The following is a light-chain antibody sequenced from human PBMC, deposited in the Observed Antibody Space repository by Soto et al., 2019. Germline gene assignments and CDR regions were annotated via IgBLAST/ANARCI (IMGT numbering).Light chain of an antibody. V-gene: IGKV3-20*01. CDR3: QQFSSYPLT. Sequence: EIVMTQSPSTVPASPGERVTLSCRASQSVNSDYLAWYQQNPGQAPRLLIYGASNRDTGIPDRFSGSGFGTDFTFTISRLELEDFAVYYCQQFSSYPLTFGGGTRWIS. CDR1: QSVNSDY. J-gene: IGKJ4*01. CDR2: GAS.